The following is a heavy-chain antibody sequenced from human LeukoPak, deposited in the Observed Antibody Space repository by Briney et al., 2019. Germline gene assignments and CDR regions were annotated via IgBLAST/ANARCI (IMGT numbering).Heavy chain of an antibody. J-gene: IGHJ3*01. Sequence: PGGSLRLSCAASGFTLSSYGMHWVRQAPGKGLEWVAFIRYDGSNKYYADSVKGRFTISRDNSKNTLYLQMNSLRAEDTAVYYCARGLTIFGVVNDAFDFWGQGTMVTVSS. V-gene: IGHV3-30*02. CDR3: ARGLTIFGVVNDAFDF. CDR2: IRYDGSNK. D-gene: IGHD3-3*01. CDR1: GFTLSSYG.